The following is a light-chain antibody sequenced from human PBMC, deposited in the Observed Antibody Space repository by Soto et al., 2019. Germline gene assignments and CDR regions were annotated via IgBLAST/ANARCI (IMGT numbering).Light chain of an antibody. Sequence: DIQMTQSPSSLSASVGDRVTITCQASQDISNYLNWYQQKPGKAPKLLIYDASNLETGVPSRFSGSGSGTDFNFTISRLQPEDIATYYCQQYDNLPPTLTFGGGTKVEIK. CDR2: DAS. V-gene: IGKV1-33*01. CDR1: QDISNY. CDR3: QQYDNLPPTLT. J-gene: IGKJ4*01.